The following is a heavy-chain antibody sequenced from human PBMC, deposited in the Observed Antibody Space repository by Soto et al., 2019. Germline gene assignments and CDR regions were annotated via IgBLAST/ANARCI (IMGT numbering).Heavy chain of an antibody. J-gene: IGHJ4*02. CDR3: ARLPDSADYAIDY. Sequence: SETLSLTCAVSGGSISSGGYSWSWIRQPPGKGLEWIGYIYHSGSTYYNPSLKSRVTISVDRSKNQFSLKLSSVTAADTAVYYCARLPDSADYAIDYRGQALPVT. CDR1: GGSISSGGYS. V-gene: IGHV4-30-2*01. D-gene: IGHD4-17*01. CDR2: IYHSGST.